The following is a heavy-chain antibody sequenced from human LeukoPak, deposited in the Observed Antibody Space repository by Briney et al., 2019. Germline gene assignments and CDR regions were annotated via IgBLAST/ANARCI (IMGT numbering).Heavy chain of an antibody. V-gene: IGHV3-15*01. CDR3: TTDPPPNYYYDSSGYYILDSLGY. J-gene: IGHJ4*02. D-gene: IGHD3-22*01. CDR2: IKSKTDGGTT. Sequence: GGSLRLSCAASGFTFSDAWMNWVRQAPGKGLEWGCRIKSKTDGGTTDYAAPVKGRFTISRDDSKNTLYLQMNSLKTEDTAVYYCTTDPPPNYYYDSSGYYILDSLGYWGQGTLVTVSS. CDR1: GFTFSDAW.